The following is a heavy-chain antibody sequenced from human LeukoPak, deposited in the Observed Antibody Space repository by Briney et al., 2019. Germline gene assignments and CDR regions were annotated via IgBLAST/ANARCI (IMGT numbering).Heavy chain of an antibody. Sequence: GGSLRLSCAASGFTFSSYVMSWVRQAPGKGLEWVSAITGSGGSTYHADSVKGRFTISRDNSKNTLYLQMNSLGAEDTAVYYCAKGSSSARPYYFDYWGQGNLVTVSS. D-gene: IGHD6-25*01. J-gene: IGHJ4*02. CDR2: ITGSGGST. CDR1: GFTFSSYV. V-gene: IGHV3-23*01. CDR3: AKGSSSARPYYFDY.